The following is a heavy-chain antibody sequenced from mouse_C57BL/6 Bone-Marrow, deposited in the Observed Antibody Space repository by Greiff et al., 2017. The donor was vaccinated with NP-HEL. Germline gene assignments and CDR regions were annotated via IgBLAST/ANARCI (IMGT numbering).Heavy chain of an antibody. CDR3: ARDRYYGSSYTWFAY. CDR1: GFTFSSYA. CDR2: ISDGGSYT. V-gene: IGHV5-4*01. Sequence: EVKVVESGGGLVKPGGSLKLSCAASGFTFSSYAMSWVRQTPEKRLEWVATISDGGSYTYYPDNVKGRFTISRDNAKNNLYLQMSHLKSEDTAMYYCARDRYYGSSYTWFAYWGQGTLVTVSA. J-gene: IGHJ3*01. D-gene: IGHD1-1*01.